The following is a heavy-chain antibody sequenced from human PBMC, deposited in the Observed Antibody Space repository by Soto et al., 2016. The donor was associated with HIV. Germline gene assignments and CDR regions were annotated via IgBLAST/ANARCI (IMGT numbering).Heavy chain of an antibody. CDR3: AKDAREYSGYDSGFYYYYYMDV. Sequence: EVQLVESGGVVVQPGGSLRLSCAASGFTFDDYAMHWVRQAPGKGLEWVSLISWDGGSTYYADSVKGRFTISRDNSKNSLYLQMNSLRAEDTALYYCAKDAREYSGYDSGFYYYYYMDVWGKGTTVTVSS. D-gene: IGHD5-12*01. J-gene: IGHJ6*03. V-gene: IGHV3-43D*04. CDR1: GFTFDDYA. CDR2: ISWDGGST.